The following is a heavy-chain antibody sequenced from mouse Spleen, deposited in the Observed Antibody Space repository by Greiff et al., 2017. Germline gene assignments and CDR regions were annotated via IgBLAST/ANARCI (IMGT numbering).Heavy chain of an antibody. V-gene: IGHV1-50*01. CDR3: ARRWGPYWYFDV. CDR2: IDPSDSYT. D-gene: IGHD2-3*01. J-gene: IGHJ1*01. Sequence: QVQLQQPGAELVKPGASVKLSCKASGYTFTSYWMQWVKQRPGQGLEWIGEIDPSDSYTNYNQKFKGKATLTVDTSSSTAYMQLSSLTSEDSAVYYCARRWGPYWYFDVWGAGTTVTVSS. CDR1: GYTFTSYW.